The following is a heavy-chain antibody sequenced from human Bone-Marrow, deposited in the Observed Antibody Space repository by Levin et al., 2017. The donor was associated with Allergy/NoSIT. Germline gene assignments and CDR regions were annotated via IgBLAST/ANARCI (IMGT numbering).Heavy chain of an antibody. V-gene: IGHV1-8*01. CDR1: GYTFTSYD. D-gene: IGHD1-26*01. CDR3: ARGGGYSRLDYFDY. Sequence: GESLKISCKASGYTFTSYDINWVRQATGQGLEWMGWMNPNSGNTGYAQKFQGRVTMTRNTSISTAYMELSSLRSEDTAVYYCARGGGYSRLDYFDYWGQGTLVTVSS. CDR2: MNPNSGNT. J-gene: IGHJ4*02.